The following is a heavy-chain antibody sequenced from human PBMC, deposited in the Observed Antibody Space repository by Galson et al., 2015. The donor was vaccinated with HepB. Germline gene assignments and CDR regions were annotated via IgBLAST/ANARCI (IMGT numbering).Heavy chain of an antibody. CDR3: AKFWVSIAARPVGMDV. CDR1: GFTFSSYA. Sequence: SLRLSCAASGFTFSSYAMSWVRQAPGKGLEWVSAISGSGGSTYYADSVKGRFTISRDNSKNTLYLQMNSLRAEDTAVYYCAKFWVSIAARPVGMDVWGQGTTVTVSS. J-gene: IGHJ6*02. D-gene: IGHD6-6*01. CDR2: ISGSGGST. V-gene: IGHV3-23*01.